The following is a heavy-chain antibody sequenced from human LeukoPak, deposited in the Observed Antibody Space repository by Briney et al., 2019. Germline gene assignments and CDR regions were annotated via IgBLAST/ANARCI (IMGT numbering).Heavy chain of an antibody. CDR1: GFTFNDYN. D-gene: IGHD3-16*01. V-gene: IGHV3-11*01. CDR3: ARRIWGADSQSHTFDI. J-gene: IGHJ3*02. Sequence: GGSLRLSCAASGFTFNDYNMGWIRQAPGKGLEWVAYISSGMYYADSVKGRFTVSRDNAKNSLYLQMNSLRADDTAVYYCARRIWGADSQSHTFDIWGQGTMVTVSS. CDR2: ISSGM.